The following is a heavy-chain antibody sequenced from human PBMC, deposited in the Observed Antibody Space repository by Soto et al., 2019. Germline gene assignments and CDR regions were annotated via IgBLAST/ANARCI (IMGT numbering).Heavy chain of an antibody. V-gene: IGHV3-53*02. CDR1: GFTVSSNY. Sequence: EVQLVETGGGLIQPGGSLRLSCAASGFTVSSNYMSWVRQAPGKGLEWVSVIYTGGSTYYADSVKGRFTISRDNSKNTLYLQMNSLRAEDTAVYYCARRTSGSYPYYFDYWGQGTLVTVSS. D-gene: IGHD1-26*01. CDR3: ARRTSGSYPYYFDY. J-gene: IGHJ4*02. CDR2: IYTGGST.